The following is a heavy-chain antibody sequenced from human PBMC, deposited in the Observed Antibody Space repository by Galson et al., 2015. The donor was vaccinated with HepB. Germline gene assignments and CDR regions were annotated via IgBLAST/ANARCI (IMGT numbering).Heavy chain of an antibody. Sequence: SVKVSCKASGGTFSRYAISWVRQAPGQGLEWMGGIIPIFGTANYAQKFQGRVTITADESTSTAYMELSSLRSEDTAVYYCARAAVMATISGYYYGMDVWGQGTTVTVSS. J-gene: IGHJ6*02. CDR1: GGTFSRYA. D-gene: IGHD5-24*01. CDR2: IIPIFGTA. CDR3: ARAAVMATISGYYYGMDV. V-gene: IGHV1-69*13.